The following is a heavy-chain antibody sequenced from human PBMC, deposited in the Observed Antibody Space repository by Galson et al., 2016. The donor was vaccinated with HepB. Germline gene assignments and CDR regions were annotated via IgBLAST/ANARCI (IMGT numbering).Heavy chain of an antibody. V-gene: IGHV3-33*01. CDR3: AREGLVATPTLDY. CDR2: IWYDGSNK. D-gene: IGHD5-12*01. CDR1: GFTFSSYG. Sequence: SLRLSCAASGFTFSSYGMHWVRQAPGKGLEWVAVIWYDGSNKYYADSVKGRFTISRDNSKNTLYLQMNCLRAEDTAVYYCAREGLVATPTLDYWGQGTLVTVSS. J-gene: IGHJ4*02.